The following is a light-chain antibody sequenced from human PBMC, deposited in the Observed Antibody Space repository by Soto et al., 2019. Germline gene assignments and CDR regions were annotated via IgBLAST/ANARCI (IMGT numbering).Light chain of an antibody. V-gene: IGKV1D-12*01. J-gene: IGKJ4*01. CDR2: AAS. CDR3: QQANSFPPT. CDR1: QGIGSW. Sequence: DIQLAQSPSSVSASVGDRVTITCRASQGIGSWLAWYQQKPGRAPKLLIYAASTLQSGVASRFSGSGSGTDFTLTISSLQPEDFASYHCQQANSFPPTFGGGTKVEIQ.